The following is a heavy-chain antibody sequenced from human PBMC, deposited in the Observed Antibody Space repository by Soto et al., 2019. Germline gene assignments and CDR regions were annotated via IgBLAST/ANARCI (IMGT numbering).Heavy chain of an antibody. CDR3: ASSVIPGITGTTSGSFDY. V-gene: IGHV1-69*06. CDR2: IIPIFGTA. CDR1: GGTFSSYA. J-gene: IGHJ4*02. Sequence: SVKVSCKASGGTFSSYAISWVRQAPGQGLEWMGGIIPIFGTANYAQKFQGRVTITADKSTSTAYIELSSLRSEDTAVYYCASSVIPGITGTTSGSFDYWGQGTLVTVSS. D-gene: IGHD1-7*01.